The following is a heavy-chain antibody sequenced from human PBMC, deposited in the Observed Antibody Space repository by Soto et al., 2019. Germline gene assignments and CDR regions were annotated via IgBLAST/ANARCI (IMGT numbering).Heavy chain of an antibody. J-gene: IGHJ4*02. CDR1: GGSVSSGSYY. D-gene: IGHD5-12*01. V-gene: IGHV4-61*01. CDR3: ARDGDGYNY. Sequence: SETLSLTCTVPGGSVSSGSYYWSWIRQPPGKGLEWIGYIYSSGSTSYNPSLKSRVTISVDTSKNQFSLKLSSVTAADTAVYYSARDGDGYNYWGQGTLVTVSS. CDR2: IYSSGST.